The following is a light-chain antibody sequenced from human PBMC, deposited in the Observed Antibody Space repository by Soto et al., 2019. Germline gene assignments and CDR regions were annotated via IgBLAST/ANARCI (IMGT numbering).Light chain of an antibody. CDR2: EVS. V-gene: IGLV2-14*01. CDR3: ISYTSSSTWV. CDR1: SSDVGGYNY. Sequence: QSALTQPASVSGSPGQSITISCTGTSSDVGGYNYVSWYQQHPGTAPKLMIYEVSNRPSGVSDRFSGSRSGNTASLTISRLQAEDESDYYCISYTSSSTWVFGGGTKVTVL. J-gene: IGLJ3*02.